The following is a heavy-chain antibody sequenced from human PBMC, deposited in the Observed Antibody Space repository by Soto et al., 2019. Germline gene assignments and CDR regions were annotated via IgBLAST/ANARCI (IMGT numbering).Heavy chain of an antibody. CDR3: ARDSSYGSGSMIDAFDI. CDR2: IIPIFGTA. Sequence: QVQLVQSGAEVKKPGSSVKVSCKASGGTFSSYAISWVQQAPGQGLEWMGGIIPIFGTANYAQKFQGRVTITADESTSTAYMELSSLRSEDTAVYYCARDSSYGSGSMIDAFDIWGQGTMVTVSS. D-gene: IGHD3-10*01. CDR1: GGTFSSYA. V-gene: IGHV1-69*01. J-gene: IGHJ3*02.